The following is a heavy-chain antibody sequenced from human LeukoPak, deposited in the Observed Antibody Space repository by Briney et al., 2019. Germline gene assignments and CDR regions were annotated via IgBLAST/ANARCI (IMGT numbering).Heavy chain of an antibody. CDR1: GFTFTTYA. Sequence: GGSLRLSCAASGFTFTTYAMNWVRQAPGKGLEWLSLISGGGGSTYYADSVKGRFTISRDNSKNTLYLQMNSLRAEDQAVYYCARGGSDWYVDFWGQGTLVTVSS. V-gene: IGHV3-23*01. CDR3: ARGGSDWYVDF. D-gene: IGHD6-19*01. CDR2: ISGGGGST. J-gene: IGHJ4*02.